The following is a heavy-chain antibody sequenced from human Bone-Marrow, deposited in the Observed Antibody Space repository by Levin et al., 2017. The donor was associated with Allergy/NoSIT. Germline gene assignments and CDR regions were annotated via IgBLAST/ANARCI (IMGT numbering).Heavy chain of an antibody. CDR2: IYYNGKS. CDR3: ARAIPSGGNSYYYYYMDV. D-gene: IGHD4-23*01. J-gene: IGHJ6*03. V-gene: IGHV4-59*11. CDR1: GGSISNHY. Sequence: ETLSLTCTVSGGSISNHYWTWIRQAPEKRLEWIGYIYYNGKSNYNPSLKTRVSISIDTSKNLFSLSLSSVTAADSAIYYCARAIPSGGNSYYYYYMDVWGKGITVTVSS.